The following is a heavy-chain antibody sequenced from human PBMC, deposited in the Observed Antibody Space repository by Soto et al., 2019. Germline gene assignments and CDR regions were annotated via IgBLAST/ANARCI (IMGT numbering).Heavy chain of an antibody. V-gene: IGHV4-59*01. Sequence: SETLSLTCTVSGGSISSYYWSWIRQPPGKGLEWIGYIYYSGSTNYNPPLKSRVTISVDTSKNQFSLKLSSVTAADTAVYYCARHPEYSSSWSDPPPRRDPWGQGTLVTVSS. CDR1: GGSISSYY. CDR3: ARHPEYSSSWSDPPPRRDP. CDR2: IYYSGST. J-gene: IGHJ5*02. D-gene: IGHD6-13*01.